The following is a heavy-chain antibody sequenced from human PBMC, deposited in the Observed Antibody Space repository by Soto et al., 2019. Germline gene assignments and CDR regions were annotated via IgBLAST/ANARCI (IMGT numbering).Heavy chain of an antibody. CDR2: ISSSSSTI. J-gene: IGHJ4*02. Sequence: EVQLVESGGGLVQPGGSLRLSCAASGFTFSSYSMNWVRQAPGKGLEWVSYISSSSSTIYYADSVKGRFTISRDNAKNSLYLQMNSLRAEDTAVYYCARDWQWLGIDYWGQGTLVTVSS. V-gene: IGHV3-48*01. CDR3: ARDWQWLGIDY. D-gene: IGHD6-19*01. CDR1: GFTFSSYS.